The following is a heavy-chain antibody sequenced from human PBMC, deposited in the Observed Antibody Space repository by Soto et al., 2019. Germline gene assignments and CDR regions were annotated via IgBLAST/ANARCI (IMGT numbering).Heavy chain of an antibody. CDR1: GGSISKSSYY. CDR3: SRRAPEGFDP. J-gene: IGHJ5*02. CDR2: MSYSGST. V-gene: IGHV4-39*01. Sequence: SEALSLTCTVPGGSISKSSYYWVWIRQPPGKGLEWVGSMSYSGSTYYNPSLKSRVAISVDTSKNQLSLQVSSVTAADTAVYYCSRRAPEGFDPWGQGTLVTVSS.